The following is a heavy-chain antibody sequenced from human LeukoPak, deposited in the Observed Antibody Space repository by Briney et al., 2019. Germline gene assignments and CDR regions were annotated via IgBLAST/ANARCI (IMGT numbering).Heavy chain of an antibody. CDR3: ARDARMSAAGFLGLFDY. CDR2: MCYDGSDK. Sequence: GRSLRLSCAASGFTFSSYGMHWVRQAPGKGLEWVAVMCYDGSDKYYADSVKGQFTISRDNSKNTLYLQMNSLRVEDTAVYYCARDARMSAAGFLGLFDYWGQGTLVTVSS. J-gene: IGHJ4*02. V-gene: IGHV3-33*01. CDR1: GFTFSSYG. D-gene: IGHD6-13*01.